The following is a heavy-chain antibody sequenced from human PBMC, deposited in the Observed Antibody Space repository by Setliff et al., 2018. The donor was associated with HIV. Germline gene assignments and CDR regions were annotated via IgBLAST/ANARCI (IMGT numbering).Heavy chain of an antibody. V-gene: IGHV3-23*01. D-gene: IGHD2-2*01. J-gene: IGHJ6*03. CDR2: ISGGGDDT. CDR3: VKDEEYIGVVSATMNMPGYYHYYYMDV. CDR1: GFTFTDYA. Sequence: PGGSLRLSCAASGFTFTDYAMTWVRQAPGKGLEWVSGISGGGDDTSDADSVKGRFTISRDNSKNTVYLQMNSLRADDTAVYFCVKDEEYIGVVSATMNMPGYYHYYYMDVWGKGSTVTVSS.